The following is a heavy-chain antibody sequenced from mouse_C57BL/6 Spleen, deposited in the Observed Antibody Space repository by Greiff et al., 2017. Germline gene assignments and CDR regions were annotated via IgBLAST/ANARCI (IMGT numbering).Heavy chain of an antibody. V-gene: IGHV1-69*01. CDR1: GYTFTSYW. Sequence: QVQLQQPGAELVMPGASVKLSCKASGYTFTSYWMHWVKQRPGQGLEWIGEIDPSDSFTNYNQKFKGKSTLTVDKSSSTAYMELSSLTSGDSAVYYCAKGRDYWGQGTSVTVSS. CDR2: IDPSDSFT. J-gene: IGHJ4*01. CDR3: AKGRDY.